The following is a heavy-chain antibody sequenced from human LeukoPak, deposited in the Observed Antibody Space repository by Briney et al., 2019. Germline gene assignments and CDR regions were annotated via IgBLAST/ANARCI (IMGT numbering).Heavy chain of an antibody. CDR3: ARSSVQWLVQEIDY. Sequence: GASVKVSCKASGYTFISYAMNWVRQAPGQGLEWMGWINTKTGNPTYAQGFTGRFVFSLDTSVSTAYLQISSLKAEDTAVYYCARSSVQWLVQEIDYWGQGTLVTVSS. D-gene: IGHD6-19*01. J-gene: IGHJ4*02. V-gene: IGHV7-4-1*02. CDR2: INTKTGNP. CDR1: GYTFISYA.